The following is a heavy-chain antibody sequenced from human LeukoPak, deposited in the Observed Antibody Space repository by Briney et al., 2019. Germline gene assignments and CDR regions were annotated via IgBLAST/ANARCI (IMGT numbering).Heavy chain of an antibody. Sequence: GGSLRLSCAASGFTFSSYSMNWVRQAPGKGLEWVSYISSSTSTIYYADSVKGRFTISRDSAKKSLYLHMNSLRDEDTAVYYCARGVGYYYDSSGFYYFDYWGQGTLVTVSS. V-gene: IGHV3-48*02. J-gene: IGHJ4*02. CDR2: ISSSTSTI. D-gene: IGHD3-22*01. CDR3: ARGVGYYYDSSGFYYFDY. CDR1: GFTFSSYS.